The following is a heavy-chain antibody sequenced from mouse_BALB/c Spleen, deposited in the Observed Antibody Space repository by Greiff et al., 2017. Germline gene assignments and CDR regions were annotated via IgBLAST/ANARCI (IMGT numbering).Heavy chain of an antibody. CDR1: GYTFTSYW. D-gene: IGHD3-2*01. CDR2: INPSTGYT. V-gene: IGHV1-7*01. CDR3: ARRETARAFAY. Sequence: QVQLQQSGAELAKPGASVKMSCKASGYTFTSYWMHWVKQRPGQGLEWIGYINPSTGYTEYNQKFKDKATLTADKSSSTAYMQLSSLTSEDSAVYYCARRETARAFAYWGQGTLVTVSA. J-gene: IGHJ3*01.